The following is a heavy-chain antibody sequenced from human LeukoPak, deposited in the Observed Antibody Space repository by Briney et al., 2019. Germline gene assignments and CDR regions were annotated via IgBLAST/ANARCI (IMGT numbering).Heavy chain of an antibody. CDR2: IYYSGST. J-gene: IGHJ6*02. CDR3: ARQGQGYDYYGMDV. V-gene: IGHV4-59*08. Sequence: SETLSLTCIVSSGSISDYYWSWIRQPPGKGLEWIGYIYYSGSTNYNPSLKSRVTISVDTSKNQFSLKLSSVTAADTAVYYCARQGQGYDYYGMDVWGQGTTVTVSS. CDR1: SGSISDYY. D-gene: IGHD3-16*01.